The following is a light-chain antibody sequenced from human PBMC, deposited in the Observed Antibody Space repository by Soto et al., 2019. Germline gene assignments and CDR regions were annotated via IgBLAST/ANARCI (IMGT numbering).Light chain of an antibody. V-gene: IGLV2-14*01. J-gene: IGLJ1*01. CDR1: SSDVGGYNF. CDR2: EVS. Sequence: QSALTQPASVSESPGQTTTISRTGTSSDVGGYNFVSWYQQHPGRAPKLLLYEVSRRPSGVSNRFSGSKSGDTASLTISGLQAEDEADYYCYSYRGYYTRVFGTRTKVTVL. CDR3: YSYRGYYTRV.